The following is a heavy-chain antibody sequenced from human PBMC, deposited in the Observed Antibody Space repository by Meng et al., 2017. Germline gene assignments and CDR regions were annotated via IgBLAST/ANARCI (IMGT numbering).Heavy chain of an antibody. V-gene: IGHV4-4*07. J-gene: IGHJ6*02. Sequence: ESLKISCTGSGGSISSYYWGWIRQPAGKGLEWIGRIYTSGSTNYNPSLKSRVTMSVDTSKNQFSLKLSSVTAADTAVYYCARGPGRQQLVRYYYYGMDVWGQGTTVTVSS. CDR2: IYTSGST. CDR3: ARGPGRQQLVRYYYYGMDV. CDR1: GGSISSYY. D-gene: IGHD6-13*01.